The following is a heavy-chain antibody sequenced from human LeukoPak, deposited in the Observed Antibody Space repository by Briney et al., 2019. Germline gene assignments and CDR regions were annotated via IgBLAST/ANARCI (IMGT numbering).Heavy chain of an antibody. J-gene: IGHJ1*01. V-gene: IGHV3-7*01. CDR1: GFSFNSYW. D-gene: IGHD3-9*01. Sequence: GGSLRLSCAASGFSFNSYWMNWVRQAPGKGLEWVANIEQDGSQKNYVDSVKGRFTISRDNAKNSLYLQMDSLRAEDTAVYYCARVKDVNDDIMFHHWGQGTLVTVSS. CDR2: IEQDGSQK. CDR3: ARVKDVNDDIMFHH.